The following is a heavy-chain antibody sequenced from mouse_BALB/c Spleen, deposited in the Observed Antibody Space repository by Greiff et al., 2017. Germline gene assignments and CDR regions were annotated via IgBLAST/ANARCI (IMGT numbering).Heavy chain of an antibody. V-gene: IGHV14-1*02. CDR3: ARGGDGYYWYFDV. D-gene: IGHD2-3*01. CDR2: IDPENGNT. J-gene: IGHJ1*01. CDR1: GFNIKDYY. Sequence: EVMLVESGAELVRPGALVKLSCKASGFNIKDYYMHWVKQRPEQGLEWIGWIDPENGNTIYDPKFQGKASITADTSSNTAYLQLSSLTSEDTAVYYCARGGDGYYWYFDVWGAGTTVTVSS.